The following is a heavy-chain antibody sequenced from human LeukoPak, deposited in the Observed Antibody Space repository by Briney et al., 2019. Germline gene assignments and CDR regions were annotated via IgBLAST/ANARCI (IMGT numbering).Heavy chain of an antibody. J-gene: IGHJ4*02. CDR3: AKTDGYNFGRSDFDY. Sequence: GGSLRLSCAASGFTFDDYGMSWVRQAPGKGLEWVSGINWNGGSTGYADSVKGRFTISRDNAKNSLYLQMNSLRAEDTALYYCAKTDGYNFGRSDFDYWGQGTLVTVSS. V-gene: IGHV3-20*04. D-gene: IGHD5-24*01. CDR1: GFTFDDYG. CDR2: INWNGGST.